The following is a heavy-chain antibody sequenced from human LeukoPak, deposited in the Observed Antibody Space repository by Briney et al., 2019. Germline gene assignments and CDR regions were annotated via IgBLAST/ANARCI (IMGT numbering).Heavy chain of an antibody. CDR1: GGSISSSSYY. V-gene: IGHV4-39*07. CDR2: IYYSGST. CDR3: ARVLSSDYGDYVMDRGIYYYYYMDV. Sequence: SETLSLTCTVSGGSISSSSYYWGWIRQPPGKGLEWIGSIYYSGSTNYNPSLKSRVTISVDTSKNQFSLKLSSVTAADTAVYYCARVLSSDYGDYVMDRGIYYYYYMDVWGKGTTVTISS. J-gene: IGHJ6*03. D-gene: IGHD4-17*01.